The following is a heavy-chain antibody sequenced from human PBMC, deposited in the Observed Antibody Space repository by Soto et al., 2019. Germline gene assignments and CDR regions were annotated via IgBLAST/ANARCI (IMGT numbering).Heavy chain of an antibody. Sequence: QVQFVQSGAEVKKPGASVKLSCKASGYTFTSHAMHWVRQAPGQSPEWMGWINADNGNTKFSQKFQGRVTITRDTSARTTCIERSNRRSEDTAVYYCARGNRDPQYYSENSVYYDSFDIWGQGTMVTVSS. D-gene: IGHD3-22*01. J-gene: IGHJ3*02. CDR1: GYTFTSHA. CDR3: ARGNRDPQYYSENSVYYDSFDI. CDR2: INADNGNT. V-gene: IGHV1-3*01.